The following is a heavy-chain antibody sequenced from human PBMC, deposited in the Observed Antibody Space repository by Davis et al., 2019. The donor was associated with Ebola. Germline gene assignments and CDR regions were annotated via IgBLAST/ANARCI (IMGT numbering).Heavy chain of an antibody. CDR3: ARHYVATEA. Sequence: MPSETLSLTCTVSGGSISSYYWSWIRQPPGKGLEWIGSIYYSGSTYYNPSLKSRVTISVDTSKNQFSLKLSSVTAADTAVYYCARHYVATEAWGQGTLVTVSS. CDR2: IYYSGST. J-gene: IGHJ5*02. CDR1: GGSISSYY. D-gene: IGHD5-12*01. V-gene: IGHV4-59*05.